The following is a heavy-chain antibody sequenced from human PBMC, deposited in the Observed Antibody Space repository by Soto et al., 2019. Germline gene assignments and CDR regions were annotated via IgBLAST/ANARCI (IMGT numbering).Heavy chain of an antibody. J-gene: IGHJ4*02. CDR2: IYHSGST. Sequence: QLQLQESGSGLVKPSQTLSLTCAVSGGSISSGGSSWTWIRQPPWKGLEWIGYIYHSGSTYYNPSIKSRVTISVDRSKNQFSLKLTSVTAADTAVYYCARGAVVNFDSWGQGTLVTVSS. V-gene: IGHV4-30-2*01. CDR1: GGSISSGGSS. CDR3: ARGAVVNFDS. D-gene: IGHD3-22*01.